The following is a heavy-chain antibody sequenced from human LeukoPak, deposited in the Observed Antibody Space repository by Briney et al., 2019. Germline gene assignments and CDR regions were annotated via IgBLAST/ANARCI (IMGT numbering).Heavy chain of an antibody. V-gene: IGHV4-39*01. CDR1: GGSISSSSYY. CDR2: IYYSGST. J-gene: IGHJ5*02. CDR3: ARVVPAAFWFDP. D-gene: IGHD2-2*01. Sequence: SETLSLTCTVSGGSISSSSYYWDWLRQPPGKGLEWIGSIYYSGSTYYNPSLKSRVTISVDTSKNQFSLKLSSVTAADTAVYYCARVVPAAFWFDPWGQGTLVTVSS.